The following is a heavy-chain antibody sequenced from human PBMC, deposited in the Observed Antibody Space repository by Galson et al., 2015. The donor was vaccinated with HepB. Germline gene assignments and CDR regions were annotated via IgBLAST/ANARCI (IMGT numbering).Heavy chain of an antibody. Sequence: SVKVSCKASGGTFSSYTISWVRQAPGQGLEWMGRIIPILGIANYAQKFQGRVTITADKSTSTAYMELSSLRSEDTAVYYCARGLAMTAFDYWGQGTLVTVPS. CDR1: GGTFSSYT. J-gene: IGHJ4*02. V-gene: IGHV1-69*02. CDR2: IIPILGIA. CDR3: ARGLAMTAFDY. D-gene: IGHD2-21*02.